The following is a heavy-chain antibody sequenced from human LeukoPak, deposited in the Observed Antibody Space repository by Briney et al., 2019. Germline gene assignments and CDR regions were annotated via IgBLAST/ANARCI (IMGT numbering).Heavy chain of an antibody. J-gene: IGHJ3*02. D-gene: IGHD6-25*01. CDR2: ISGSGGST. CDR1: GITFRSYG. CDR3: AKDRGTSLCDAFDI. Sequence: GGTLRLSCAASGITFRSYGMSWVRQAPGKGLEWVSVISGSGGSTYYADSVKGRFTISRDNSKNTLYLQMNSLRAEDTAIYYCAKDRGTSLCDAFDIWGQGTMVTVSS. V-gene: IGHV3-23*01.